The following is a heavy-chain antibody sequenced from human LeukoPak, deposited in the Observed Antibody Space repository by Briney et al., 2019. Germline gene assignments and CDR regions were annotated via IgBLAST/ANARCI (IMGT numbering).Heavy chain of an antibody. CDR3: ARSSVSFGDAFDI. V-gene: IGHV3-13*05. CDR2: IGTAGDP. D-gene: IGHD6-19*01. CDR1: GFTFSSYD. Sequence: GGSLRLSCAASGFTFSSYDMHWVRQATGKGLELVSDIGTAGDPYYPGSVKGRFTISRENAKNSLYLQMNSLSAGDTAVYYCARSSVSFGDAFDIWGQGTMVTVSS. J-gene: IGHJ3*02.